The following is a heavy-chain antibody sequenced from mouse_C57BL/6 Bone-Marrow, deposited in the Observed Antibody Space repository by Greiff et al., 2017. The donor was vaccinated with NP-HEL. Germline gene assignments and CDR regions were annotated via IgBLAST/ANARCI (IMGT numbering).Heavy chain of an antibody. Sequence: VQLKESGAELVRPGASVKLSCTASGFNIKDDYMHWVKQRPEQGLEWIGWIDPENGDTEYASKFQGKATITADTSSNTAYLQLSSLTSEDTAVYYCTYNPPFAYWGQGTLVTVSA. CDR3: TYNPPFAY. CDR1: GFNIKDDY. CDR2: IDPENGDT. V-gene: IGHV14-4*01. D-gene: IGHD1-3*01. J-gene: IGHJ3*01.